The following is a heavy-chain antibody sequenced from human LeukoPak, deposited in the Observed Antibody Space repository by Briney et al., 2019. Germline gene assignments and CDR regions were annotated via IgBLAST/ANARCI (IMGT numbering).Heavy chain of an antibody. J-gene: IGHJ4*02. CDR3: ARGPRYGESGYDLGPY. V-gene: IGHV1-2*02. Sequence: ASVKVSCKASGYTFTSYYIHWVRQAPGQGLEWLGWINPNSGGSHCARRFQGRVTVTSDTSINTAYMELTSLTTDDTAVYYCARGPRYGESGYDLGPYWGQGTLVTVSS. D-gene: IGHD5-12*01. CDR2: INPNSGGS. CDR1: GYTFTSYY.